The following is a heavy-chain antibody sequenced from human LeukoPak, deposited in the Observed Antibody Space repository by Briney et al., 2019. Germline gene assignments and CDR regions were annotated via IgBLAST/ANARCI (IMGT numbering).Heavy chain of an antibody. CDR2: INHSGST. V-gene: IGHV4-34*01. J-gene: IGHJ4*02. D-gene: IGHD4-17*01. CDR1: GGSFSGNY. CDR3: ARKLGIFTVTTAFDY. Sequence: SETLSLTCAVYGGSFSGNYWSWIRQPPGKGLEWIGEINHSGSTNYNPSLKSRVTISVDTSKNQFSLKLSSVTAADTAVYYCARKLGIFTVTTAFDYWGQGTLVTVSS.